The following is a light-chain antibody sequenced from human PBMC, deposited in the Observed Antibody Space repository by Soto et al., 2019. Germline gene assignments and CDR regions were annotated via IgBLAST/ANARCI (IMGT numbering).Light chain of an antibody. CDR2: GAS. CDR3: QQYGSSRGT. Sequence: EIGLTQSVGTLSLSQGERATLSCRASQSVSSSYLAWYQQKPGQAPRLLIYGASSRATGIPDRFSGSGSGTDFTLTISRLEPEDFAVYYCQQYGSSRGTFGQGTKVDI. CDR1: QSVSSSY. J-gene: IGKJ1*01. V-gene: IGKV3-20*01.